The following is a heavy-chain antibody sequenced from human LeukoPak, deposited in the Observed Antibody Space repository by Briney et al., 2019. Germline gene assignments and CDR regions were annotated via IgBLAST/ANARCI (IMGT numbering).Heavy chain of an antibody. CDR1: GGSISSGSYY. CDR2: IYTSGST. Sequence: SETLSLTCTVSGGSISSGSYYWSWIRQPAGKGLEWIGRIYTSGSTNYNPSLKSRVTISVDTSKNQFSLKLSSVTAADTAVYYCARDWGYCGGDCYDYWGQGTLVTVSS. D-gene: IGHD2-21*01. CDR3: ARDWGYCGGDCYDY. V-gene: IGHV4-61*02. J-gene: IGHJ4*02.